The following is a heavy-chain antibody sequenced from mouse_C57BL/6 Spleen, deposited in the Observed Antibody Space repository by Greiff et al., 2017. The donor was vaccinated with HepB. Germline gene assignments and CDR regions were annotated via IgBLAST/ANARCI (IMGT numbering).Heavy chain of an antibody. CDR3: ARDRGITRGYFDV. Sequence: EVKLVESGGGLVKPGGSLKLSCAASGFTFSSYAMSWVRQTPEKRLEWVATISDGGSYTYYPDNVKGRFTISRDNAKNNLYLQMSHLKSEDTAMYYCARDRGITRGYFDVWGTGTTVTVSS. CDR2: ISDGGSYT. V-gene: IGHV5-4*01. D-gene: IGHD1-1*01. CDR1: GFTFSSYA. J-gene: IGHJ1*03.